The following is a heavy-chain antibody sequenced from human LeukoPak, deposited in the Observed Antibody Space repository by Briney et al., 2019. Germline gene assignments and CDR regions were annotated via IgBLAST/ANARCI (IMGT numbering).Heavy chain of an antibody. V-gene: IGHV4-59*08. Sequence: SETLSLTCTVSGRYISSYYWSWIRQPPRKGLEWIGRIYYSGSTNYNPSLQSRVTISVDTSQNQFSPKLSAVSAADTAVYNCESVVLIGGFDYWGQGTLVTVSS. CDR2: IYYSGST. CDR1: GRYISSYY. CDR3: ESVVLIGGFDY. D-gene: IGHD2-8*01. J-gene: IGHJ4*02.